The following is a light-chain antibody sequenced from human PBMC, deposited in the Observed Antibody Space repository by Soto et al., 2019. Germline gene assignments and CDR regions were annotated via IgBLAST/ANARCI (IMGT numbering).Light chain of an antibody. CDR3: QQYDSSLWT. CDR1: ESVSTN. CDR2: GAS. J-gene: IGKJ1*01. Sequence: EIVMTQSPATLSVSPGERVTLSCRASESVSTNLAWYQQKPGQAPRLLMYGASTRATGIPDRFSGSGSGTEFTLTISSLQSEDFAVYYCQQYDSSLWTFGQGTKVDIK. V-gene: IGKV3-15*01.